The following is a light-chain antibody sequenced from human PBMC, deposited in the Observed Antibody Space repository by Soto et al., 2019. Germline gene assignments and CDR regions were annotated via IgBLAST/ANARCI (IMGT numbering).Light chain of an antibody. V-gene: IGKV1-12*01. CDR2: LAF. CDR1: QGISSW. CDR3: QQSNRFPYT. J-gene: IGKJ2*01. Sequence: IQMPQSPSSASASVGDRVSITCRASQGISSWLAWYQQRPGKAPKLLIYLAFSLKSGVPSSFSGSGSGANFTLTISSLQPEDFATYYCQQSNRFPYTFGQGTRVDI.